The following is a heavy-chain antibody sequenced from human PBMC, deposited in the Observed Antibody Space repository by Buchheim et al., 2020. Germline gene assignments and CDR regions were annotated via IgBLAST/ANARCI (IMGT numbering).Heavy chain of an antibody. V-gene: IGHV4-34*01. CDR1: GGSFSGYY. CDR2: INHSGST. J-gene: IGHJ5*02. D-gene: IGHD1-26*01. Sequence: QVQLQESGPGLVKPSETLSLTCAVYGGSFSGYYWSWIRQPPGKGLEWIGEINHSGSTNYNPSLKSRVTISVDTSKNQFSLKLSSVTAADTAVYYCARGYVGAGFNWFDPWGQGTL. CDR3: ARGYVGAGFNWFDP.